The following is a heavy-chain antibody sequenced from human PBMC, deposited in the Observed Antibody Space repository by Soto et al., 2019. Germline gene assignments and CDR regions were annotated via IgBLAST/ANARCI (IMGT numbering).Heavy chain of an antibody. D-gene: IGHD3-22*01. V-gene: IGHV1-69*13. Sequence: SVKVSCKASGGTFSSYAISWVRQAPGQGLEWMGGIIPIFGTANYAQKFQGRVTITADESTSTAYMELSSLRSEDTAVYYCARDLRLPPPVYYYDSSGSPAQSYYYGMDVWGQGTTVTVSS. CDR1: GGTFSSYA. J-gene: IGHJ6*02. CDR2: IIPIFGTA. CDR3: ARDLRLPPPVYYYDSSGSPAQSYYYGMDV.